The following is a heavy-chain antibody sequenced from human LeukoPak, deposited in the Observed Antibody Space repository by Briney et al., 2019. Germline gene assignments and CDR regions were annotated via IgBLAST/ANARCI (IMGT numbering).Heavy chain of an antibody. CDR3: ANVDAGDY. D-gene: IGHD5-12*01. J-gene: IGHJ4*02. Sequence: GGSLRLSCAASGFTFSAYGLHWVRQTPGKGLEWVAIISDDGSHKYYADSVKGRFTISRDNSKDTLYLQMSSLRAEDTAVYYCANVDAGDYWGQGTLVTVSS. CDR2: ISDDGSHK. V-gene: IGHV3-30*18. CDR1: GFTFSAYG.